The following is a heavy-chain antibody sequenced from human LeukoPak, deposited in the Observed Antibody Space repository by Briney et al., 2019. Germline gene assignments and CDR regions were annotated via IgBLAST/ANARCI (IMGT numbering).Heavy chain of an antibody. Sequence: ASVKVSCKASGGTFSSYAISWVRQAPGQGLEWMGGIIPIFGTANYAQKFQGRVKITADESTSTAYMELSSLRSEDTAVYYCASLTTVTTLVDYWGQGTLVTVSS. J-gene: IGHJ4*02. CDR2: IIPIFGTA. V-gene: IGHV1-69*13. D-gene: IGHD4-17*01. CDR1: GGTFSSYA. CDR3: ASLTTVTTLVDY.